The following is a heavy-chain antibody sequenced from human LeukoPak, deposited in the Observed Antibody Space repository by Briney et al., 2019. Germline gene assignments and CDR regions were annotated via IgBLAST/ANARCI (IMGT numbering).Heavy chain of an antibody. CDR3: AKGGVGSSWYHNWFDP. Sequence: GGSLRLSCAASGFTFDDYAMHWVRQAPGKGLEWVSGISWNSGSIGYADSVKGRFTISRDNAKNSLYLQMNSLRAEDTALYYCAKGGVGSSWYHNWFDPWGQGTLVTVSS. CDR1: GFTFDDYA. J-gene: IGHJ5*02. D-gene: IGHD6-13*01. V-gene: IGHV3-9*01. CDR2: ISWNSGSI.